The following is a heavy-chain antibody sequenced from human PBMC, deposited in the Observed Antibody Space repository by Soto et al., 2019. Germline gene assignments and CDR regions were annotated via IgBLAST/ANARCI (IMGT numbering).Heavy chain of an antibody. D-gene: IGHD6-6*01. J-gene: IGHJ6*03. Sequence: ASVKVSCKASGYTFTSYDINWVRQATGQGLEWMGWMNPNSGNTGYAQKFQGRVTMTRNTSISTAYMELSSLRSEDTAVYYCARFLRGARHPQGHYYYYYMDVWGKGTTVTVSS. V-gene: IGHV1-8*01. CDR3: ARFLRGARHPQGHYYYYYMDV. CDR2: MNPNSGNT. CDR1: GYTFTSYD.